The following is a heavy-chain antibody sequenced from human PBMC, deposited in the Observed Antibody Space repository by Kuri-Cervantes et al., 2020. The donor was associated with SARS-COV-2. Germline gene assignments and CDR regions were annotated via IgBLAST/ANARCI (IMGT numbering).Heavy chain of an antibody. V-gene: IGHV3-74*03. J-gene: IGHJ6*02. D-gene: IGHD3-3*01. CDR2: INSDGSTT. CDR1: GFTFSSYS. Sequence: GESLKISCAASGFTFSSYSMNWVRQAPGKGLVWVSRINSDGSTTTYADFVKGRFTISRDNAKNTVYLQMNSLRAEDTAVYYCASATNDFWSGFYPHYYYYYGMDVWGQGTTVTVSS. CDR3: ASATNDFWSGFYPHYYYYYGMDV.